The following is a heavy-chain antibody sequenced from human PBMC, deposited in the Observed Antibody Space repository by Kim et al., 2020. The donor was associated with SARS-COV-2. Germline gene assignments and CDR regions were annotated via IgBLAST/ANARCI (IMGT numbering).Heavy chain of an antibody. CDR2: ICDSTNY. V-gene: IGHV4-31*11. D-gene: IGHD1-26*01. J-gene: IGHJ6*01. CDR1: GGSISSDDYY. CDR3: ESAGGEKGHYYDYYGKDD. Sequence: SETLSLTCAVSGGSISSDDYYWICIRQHPGKGWEGIGYICDSTNYNYNLTRQITVTIETDKNKNHFSLSPMTVAATAAAYCESAGGEKGHYYDYYGKDD.